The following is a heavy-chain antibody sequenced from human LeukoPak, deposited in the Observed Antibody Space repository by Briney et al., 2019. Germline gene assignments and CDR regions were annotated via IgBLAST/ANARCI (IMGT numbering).Heavy chain of an antibody. CDR2: ISYDGSNK. D-gene: IGHD3-9*01. Sequence: PGRSLRLSCAASGFTFSSYGMHWVRQAPGKGLEWVAVISYDGSNKYYADSVKGRFTISRDNSKNTLYLQMNSLRAEDTAVYYCAKDKGELRYFDAHDYWGQGTLVTVSS. CDR3: AKDKGELRYFDAHDY. CDR1: GFTFSSYG. V-gene: IGHV3-30*18. J-gene: IGHJ4*02.